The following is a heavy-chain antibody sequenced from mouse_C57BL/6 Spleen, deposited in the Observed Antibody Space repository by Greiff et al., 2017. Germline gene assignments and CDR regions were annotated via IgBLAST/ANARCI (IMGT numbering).Heavy chain of an antibody. CDR1: GFTFSSYA. D-gene: IGHD2-13*01. CDR3: ARDGEGFAY. Sequence: DVKLVESGGGLVKPGGSLKLSCAASGFTFSSYAMSWVRQTPEKRLEWVATISDGGSYTYYPDNVKGRFTISRDNAKNNLYLQMSHLKSEDTAMYYCARDGEGFAYWGQGTLVTVSA. CDR2: ISDGGSYT. V-gene: IGHV5-4*01. J-gene: IGHJ3*01.